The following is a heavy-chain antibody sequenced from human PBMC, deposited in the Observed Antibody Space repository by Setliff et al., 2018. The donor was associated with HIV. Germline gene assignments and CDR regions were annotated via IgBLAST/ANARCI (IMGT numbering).Heavy chain of an antibody. Sequence: SETLSLTCAVYDGSSSGYYWSWVRQPPGKGLEWMGDIFHTGSSTYNPSLKSRVSLSVDTSKNQFSLRLSAVTAADTAVYYCASLTDYGGDSGSHWGQGTLVTVSS. CDR2: IFHTGSS. V-gene: IGHV4-59*01. J-gene: IGHJ4*02. CDR3: ASLTDYGGDSGSH. CDR1: DGSSSGYY. D-gene: IGHD4-17*01.